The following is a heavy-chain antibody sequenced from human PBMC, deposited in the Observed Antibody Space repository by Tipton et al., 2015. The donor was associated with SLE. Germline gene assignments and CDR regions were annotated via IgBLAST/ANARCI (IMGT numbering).Heavy chain of an antibody. Sequence: SLRLSCAASGFTFSDYSLTWVRQAPGKGLEWLSDISSRSTNIYYAGSVEGRFTISRDNAKKSLYLQMNSLSAEDTAVYYCATTRSWNYEYFQHWGQGSLATVSS. D-gene: IGHD1-7*01. CDR1: GFTFSDYS. V-gene: IGHV3-48*01. CDR3: ATTRSWNYEYFQH. J-gene: IGHJ1*01. CDR2: ISSRSTNI.